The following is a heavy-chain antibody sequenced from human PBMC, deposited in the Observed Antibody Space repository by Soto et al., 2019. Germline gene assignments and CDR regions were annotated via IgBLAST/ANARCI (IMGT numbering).Heavy chain of an antibody. D-gene: IGHD2-2*01. V-gene: IGHV3-21*04. CDR1: GFTFSSYS. J-gene: IGHJ5*02. CDR2: ISSSSSYI. CDR3: AKGQNCSSTSCYPLLLAP. Sequence: GGSLRLSCAASGFTFSSYSMNWVRQAPGKGLEWVSSISSSSSYIYYADSVKGRFTISRDNSKNTLYLQMNSLRAEDTAVYYCAKGQNCSSTSCYPLLLAPWGQGTLVTVSS.